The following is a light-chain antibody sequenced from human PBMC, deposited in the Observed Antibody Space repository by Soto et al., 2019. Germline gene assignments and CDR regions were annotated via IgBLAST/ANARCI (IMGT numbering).Light chain of an antibody. CDR1: SSNIGSNT. V-gene: IGLV1-44*01. J-gene: IGLJ3*02. CDR2: SNN. Sequence: QSVLTQPPSASGTPGQRVTISCSGSSSNIGSNTVNWYQQLPGTAPKLRIYSNNQRPSGVPDQFSGSKSGTSASLAISGLQSEDEADYYCAALDDSLNARVFGVGTKLTVL. CDR3: AALDDSLNARV.